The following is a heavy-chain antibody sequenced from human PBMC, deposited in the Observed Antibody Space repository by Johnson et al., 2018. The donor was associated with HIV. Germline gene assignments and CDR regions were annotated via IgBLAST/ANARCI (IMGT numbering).Heavy chain of an antibody. Sequence: VQLVESGGGLIQPGGSLRLSCVASGFTVSDHYMSWVRQAPGKGLEWVSGISWNSGSIGYADSVTGRFTIYRDNAKNSLYLQMNSLRAEDTALYYCARDQLGRLPCAFDIWGQGTMVTVSS. CDR1: GFTVSDHY. CDR3: ARDQLGRLPCAFDI. D-gene: IGHD6-13*01. CDR2: ISWNSGSI. J-gene: IGHJ3*02. V-gene: IGHV3-9*01.